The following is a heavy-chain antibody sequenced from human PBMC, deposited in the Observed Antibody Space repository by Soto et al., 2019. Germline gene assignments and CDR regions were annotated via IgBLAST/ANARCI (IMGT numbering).Heavy chain of an antibody. CDR1: GGSIRRYT. J-gene: IGHJ4*02. CDR3: ARGAHILNDD. D-gene: IGHD2-21*01. CDR2: IYNSDTS. Sequence: QVQLQESGPGLVKPSQTLSLTCSVSGGSIRRYTWSWIRQPPGRGLEWIGNIYNSDTSNYNPSLGSRVTMSLDTSTNRFSLELRSVTAADTAVYYCARGAHILNDDWGQGTLVTVSA. V-gene: IGHV4-59*01.